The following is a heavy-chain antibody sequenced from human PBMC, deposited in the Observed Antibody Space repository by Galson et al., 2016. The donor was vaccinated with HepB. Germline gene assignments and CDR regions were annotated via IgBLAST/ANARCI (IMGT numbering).Heavy chain of an antibody. V-gene: IGHV4-34*01. CDR2: IHESGTT. Sequence: SETLSLTCAVYGGSFCGHYWSWIRQSPGKGLEWIGEIHESGTTNYNPSLKTRVTMSRDTSKNQVPLKLGSVTAADTAVYYCARGNIDFTMVMVVYTGASYYFDYWGRGVLVTVSS. CDR3: ARGNIDFTMVMVVYTGASYYFDY. J-gene: IGHJ4*02. CDR1: GGSFCGHY. D-gene: IGHD3-22*01.